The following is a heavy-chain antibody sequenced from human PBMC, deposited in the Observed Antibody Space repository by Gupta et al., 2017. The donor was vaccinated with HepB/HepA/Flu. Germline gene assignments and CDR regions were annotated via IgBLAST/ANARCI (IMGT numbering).Heavy chain of an antibody. CDR1: GGSFSGYY. CDR2: INHSGST. V-gene: IGHV4-34*01. CDR3: ARKPGYCSSTSCSDYYYYYYMDV. D-gene: IGHD2-2*01. Sequence: QVQLQQWGAGLLKPSETLSLTCAVYGGSFSGYYWSWIRQPPGKGLEWIGEINHSGSTNYNPSLKSRVTISVDTSKNQFSLKLSSVTAADTAVYYCARKPGYCSSTSCSDYYYYYYMDVWGKGTTVTVSS. J-gene: IGHJ6*03.